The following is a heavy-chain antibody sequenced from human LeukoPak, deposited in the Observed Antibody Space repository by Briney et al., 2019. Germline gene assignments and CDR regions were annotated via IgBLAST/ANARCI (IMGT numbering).Heavy chain of an antibody. D-gene: IGHD4-17*01. CDR2: NYTSGST. V-gene: IGHV4-4*07. J-gene: IGHJ6*02. Sequence: SETLALTCTVSGGSISSYYWSWIRQPAGKGREWIGRNYTSGSTNYNPSLKSRVTMSVDTSKNQFSLKLSSVTAADTAVYYCARDRATVTTKNYYYGMDVWGQGTTVTVSS. CDR1: GGSISSYY. CDR3: ARDRATVTTKNYYYGMDV.